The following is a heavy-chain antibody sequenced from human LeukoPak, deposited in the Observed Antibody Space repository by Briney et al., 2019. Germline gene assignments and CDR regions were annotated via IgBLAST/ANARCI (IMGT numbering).Heavy chain of an antibody. Sequence: SETLSLTCTVSGGSISNYYWSWIRQPPGKGLEWITYIHYSGSTHYSPSLKSRVTISLDTSKNQFSLKLSSVTAADTALYYCAMVEMASSDAFDIWGQGTMVTVSS. CDR2: IHYSGST. CDR3: AMVEMASSDAFDI. D-gene: IGHD5-24*01. CDR1: GGSISNYY. J-gene: IGHJ3*02. V-gene: IGHV4-59*04.